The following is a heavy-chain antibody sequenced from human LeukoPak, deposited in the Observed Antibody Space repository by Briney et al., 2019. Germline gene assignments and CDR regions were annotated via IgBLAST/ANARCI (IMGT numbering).Heavy chain of an antibody. CDR1: GYTFTNYG. Sequence: ASVKVSCKASGYTFTNYGTSWVRQAPGQGLEWMGWINTYNGNTDYAQKLQGRVTVTTDTSTTTAYMVLRSLRSDDTAVYYCARDFREYCSSASCYKFDYWGQGTLLTVSS. J-gene: IGHJ4*02. CDR3: ARDFREYCSSASCYKFDY. CDR2: INTYNGNT. V-gene: IGHV1-18*01. D-gene: IGHD2-2*02.